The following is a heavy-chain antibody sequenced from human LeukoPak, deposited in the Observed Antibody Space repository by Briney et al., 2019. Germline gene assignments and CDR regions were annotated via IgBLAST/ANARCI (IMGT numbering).Heavy chain of an antibody. Sequence: GASVKVSCKVSGYTLTELSMHWVRQAPGKGLEWMGGFDPEDGETIYAQKFQGRVTMTRDTSISTAYMELSRLRSDDTAVYYCASYTVNYYYYMDVWGKGTTVTVSS. V-gene: IGHV1-24*01. J-gene: IGHJ6*03. CDR3: ASYTVNYYYYMDV. CDR1: GYTLTELS. D-gene: IGHD4-17*01. CDR2: FDPEDGET.